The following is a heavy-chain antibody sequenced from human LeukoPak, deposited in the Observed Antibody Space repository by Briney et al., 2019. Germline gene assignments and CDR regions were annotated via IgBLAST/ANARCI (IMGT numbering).Heavy chain of an antibody. Sequence: PSETLSLTCTVSGGFISSGSYYWSWIRQPAGKGLEWIGRIYTSGSTNYNPSLKSRVTISVDTSKNQFSLKLSSVTAADTAVYYCASGVAGPSGYYYMDVWGKGTTVTVSS. V-gene: IGHV4-61*02. CDR2: IYTSGST. D-gene: IGHD3-3*01. J-gene: IGHJ6*03. CDR3: ASGVAGPSGYYYMDV. CDR1: GGFISSGSYY.